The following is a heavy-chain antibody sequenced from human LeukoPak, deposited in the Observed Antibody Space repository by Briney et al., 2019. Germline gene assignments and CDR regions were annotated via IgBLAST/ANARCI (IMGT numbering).Heavy chain of an antibody. V-gene: IGHV3-30*03. CDR1: GFTFSSYG. Sequence: PGGSLRLSCAASGFTFSSYGMHWVRQAPGKGLEWVAVISYDGSNKYYADSVKGRFTISRDNSKNTLYLQMNSPRAEDTAVYYCARVYRGYSYGLDYWGQGTLVTVSS. CDR2: ISYDGSNK. D-gene: IGHD5-18*01. J-gene: IGHJ4*02. CDR3: ARVYRGYSYGLDY.